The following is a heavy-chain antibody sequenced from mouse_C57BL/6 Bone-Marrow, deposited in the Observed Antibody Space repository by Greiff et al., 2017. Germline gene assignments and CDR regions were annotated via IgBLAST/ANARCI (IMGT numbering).Heavy chain of an antibody. CDR3: AKGGQLRLTVAY. V-gene: IGHV1-55*01. D-gene: IGHD3-2*02. Sequence: VQLQQPGAELVKPGASVKMSCTASGYTFTSYWITWVKQRPGQGLEWVGAIYPCSGSTNYNEKFKSKATLTVDQSSSTAYMQLSSLTSEDSAVYYCAKGGQLRLTVAYWGQGTLVTVSA. J-gene: IGHJ3*01. CDR2: IYPCSGST. CDR1: GYTFTSYW.